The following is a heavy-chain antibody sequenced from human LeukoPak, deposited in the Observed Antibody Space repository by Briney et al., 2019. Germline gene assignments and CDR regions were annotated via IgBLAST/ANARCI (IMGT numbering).Heavy chain of an antibody. J-gene: IGHJ4*02. CDR3: ARGRAAAGKSLDY. CDR1: GFTFSSYA. Sequence: GGSLRLSCAASGFTFSSYAMHWVRQAPGKGLEWVAVISYDGSNKYYADSVKGRFTIARDNSKNTLYLQMNSLRAEDTAVYYCARGRAAAGKSLDYWGQGTLVTVSS. CDR2: ISYDGSNK. D-gene: IGHD6-13*01. V-gene: IGHV3-30-3*01.